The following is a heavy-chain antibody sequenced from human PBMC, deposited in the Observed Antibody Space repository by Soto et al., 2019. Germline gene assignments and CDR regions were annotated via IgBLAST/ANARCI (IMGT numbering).Heavy chain of an antibody. CDR2: INHSGST. CDR3: ARRRLRFLEWSYYIPNWFDP. CDR1: GGSFSGYY. V-gene: IGHV4-34*01. D-gene: IGHD3-3*01. J-gene: IGHJ5*02. Sequence: PSETLSLTCAVYGGSFSGYYWSWIRQPPGKGLEWIGEINHSGSTNYNPSLKSRVTISVDTSKNQFSLKLSSVTAADTAVYYCARRRLRFLEWSYYIPNWFDPWGQGTLVTVSS.